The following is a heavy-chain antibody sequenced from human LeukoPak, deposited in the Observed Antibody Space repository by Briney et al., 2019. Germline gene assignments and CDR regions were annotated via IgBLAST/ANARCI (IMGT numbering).Heavy chain of an antibody. D-gene: IGHD3-22*01. J-gene: IGHJ4*02. CDR3: ARALFNYDSSGLTY. CDR1: GFTFSSYG. Sequence: GRSLRLSCAASGFTFSSYGMHWVRQAPGKGLEWVALIWYDGSNKYYADSVKGQFTISRDNSKNTLYLQMNSLRAEDTAVYYCARALFNYDSSGLTYWGQGTLVTVSS. V-gene: IGHV3-33*01. CDR2: IWYDGSNK.